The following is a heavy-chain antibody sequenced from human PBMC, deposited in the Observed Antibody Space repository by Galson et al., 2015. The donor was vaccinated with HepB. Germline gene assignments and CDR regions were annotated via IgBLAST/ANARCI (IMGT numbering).Heavy chain of an antibody. V-gene: IGHV4-34*01. D-gene: IGHD6-13*01. Sequence: GSFSGYYWSWIRQPPGKGLEWIGEINHSGSTNYNPSLKSRVTISVDTSKNQFSLKLSSVTAADTAVYYCARKIEEYSSSWYEMDAFDIWGQGTMVTVSS. J-gene: IGHJ3*02. CDR3: ARKIEEYSSSWYEMDAFDI. CDR1: GSFSGYY. CDR2: INHSGST.